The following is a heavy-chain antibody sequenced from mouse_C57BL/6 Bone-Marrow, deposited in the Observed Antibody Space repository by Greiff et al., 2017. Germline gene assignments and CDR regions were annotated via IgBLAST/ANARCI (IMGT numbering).Heavy chain of an antibody. D-gene: IGHD1-1*01. Sequence: QVQLQQSGAELARPGASVKLSCKASGYTFTSYGISWVKQRTGQGLEWIGEIYPRSGNTYYNEKFKGKATLTADKSSSTAYMELRSLTSEDSAVYCCAREDFITTVVATGDYAMDYWGQGTSVTVSS. V-gene: IGHV1-81*01. CDR1: GYTFTSYG. CDR2: IYPRSGNT. J-gene: IGHJ4*01. CDR3: AREDFITTVVATGDYAMDY.